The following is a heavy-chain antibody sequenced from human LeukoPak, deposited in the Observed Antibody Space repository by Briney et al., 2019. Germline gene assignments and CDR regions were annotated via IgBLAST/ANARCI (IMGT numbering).Heavy chain of an antibody. CDR1: GFTVGSNY. CDR2: IFSSGGT. V-gene: IGHV3-66*01. CDR3: ARGPSGD. J-gene: IGHJ4*02. Sequence: PWGSLSLSCAASGFTVGSNYMSWVRQAPGKGLEWVSVIFSSGGTHYADSVKGRFTISRDNSKNTVYLQMNSLRAEDTAVYYCARGPSGDWGQGTVITVSS. D-gene: IGHD3-10*01.